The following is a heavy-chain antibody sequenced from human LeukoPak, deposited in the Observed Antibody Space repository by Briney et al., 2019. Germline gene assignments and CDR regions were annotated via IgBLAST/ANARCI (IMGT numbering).Heavy chain of an antibody. CDR2: INHSGST. D-gene: IGHD5-12*01. CDR1: GGSFSGYY. J-gene: IGHJ4*02. V-gene: IGHV4-34*01. Sequence: SETLSLTCAVYGGSFSGYYWSWIRQPPGKGLEWIGEINHSGSTNYNPSLKSRVTLSVDTSKNQFSLKLSSVTAADTAVYYCARNMMWNIVATPFDYWGQGTLVTVSS. CDR3: ARNMMWNIVATPFDY.